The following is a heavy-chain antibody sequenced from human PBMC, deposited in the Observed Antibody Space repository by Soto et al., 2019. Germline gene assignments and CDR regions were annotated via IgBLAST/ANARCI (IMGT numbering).Heavy chain of an antibody. Sequence: GESLKISCKGSGYSFTSYWISWVRQMPGKGLEWMGRIDPSDSYTNYSPSFQGHVTISADKSISTAYLQWSSLKASDTAMYYCARHSQGGYSYGPATFRGQGTLVTVSS. CDR1: GYSFTSYW. V-gene: IGHV5-10-1*01. D-gene: IGHD5-18*01. CDR3: ARHSQGGYSYGPATF. CDR2: IDPSDSYT. J-gene: IGHJ4*02.